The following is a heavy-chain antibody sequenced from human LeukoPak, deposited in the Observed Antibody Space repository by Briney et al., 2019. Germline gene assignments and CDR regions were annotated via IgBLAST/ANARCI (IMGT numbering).Heavy chain of an antibody. D-gene: IGHD3-10*01. J-gene: IGHJ4*02. Sequence: ASVKVSCKASGYTFTSYGISWVRQAPGQGLEWMGWISAYNGNTNYAQKLQGRVTMTRDTSISTAYMELSRLRSDDTAVYYCARVGSRWFGELLFYWGQGTLVTVSS. CDR3: ARVGSRWFGELLFY. V-gene: IGHV1-18*01. CDR2: ISAYNGNT. CDR1: GYTFTSYG.